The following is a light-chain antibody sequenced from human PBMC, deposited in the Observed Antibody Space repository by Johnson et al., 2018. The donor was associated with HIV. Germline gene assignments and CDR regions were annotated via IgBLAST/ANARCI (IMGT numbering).Light chain of an antibody. Sequence: QSALTQPPSVSAAPGQKVTISCSGSSSNIGNNYVSWYQQLPGTAPKRLIYDNNKRPSGIPDRFSGSKSGTSATLGITGLQTGDETDYYCGTWDSSLSAFCGPGTKVTFL. CDR2: DNN. CDR3: GTWDSSLSAF. CDR1: SSNIGNNY. J-gene: IGLJ1*01. V-gene: IGLV1-51*01.